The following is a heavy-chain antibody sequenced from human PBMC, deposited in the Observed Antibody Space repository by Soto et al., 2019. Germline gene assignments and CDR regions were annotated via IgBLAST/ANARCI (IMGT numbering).Heavy chain of an antibody. Sequence: QVQLVQSGAEVKKPGSSVKVSCKASGGTFSSYAISWVRQAPGQGLEWMGGIIPIFGTANYAQKFQGRVTSNGDESTSTAYMELSSLRSGDTALYYCAKKGEGSSSWSFDYWGQGTLVTVSS. V-gene: IGHV1-69*12. CDR3: AKKGEGSSSWSFDY. J-gene: IGHJ4*02. D-gene: IGHD6-13*01. CDR1: GGTFSSYA. CDR2: IIPIFGTA.